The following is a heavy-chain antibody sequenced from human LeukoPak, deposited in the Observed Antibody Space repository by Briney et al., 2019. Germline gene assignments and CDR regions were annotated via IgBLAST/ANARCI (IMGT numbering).Heavy chain of an antibody. CDR3: AKDGPFGSN. CDR1: GFTFSDYA. V-gene: IGHV3-23*01. D-gene: IGHD3-16*01. Sequence: GASLRLSCVASGFTFSDYAMSWVRQAPGKGLEWVSGVYGGGVGAYYADSVRGRFTISRDNAKNSLYLQMNSLRAEDTALYYCAKDGPFGSNWGQGTLVTVSS. CDR2: VYGGGVGA. J-gene: IGHJ4*02.